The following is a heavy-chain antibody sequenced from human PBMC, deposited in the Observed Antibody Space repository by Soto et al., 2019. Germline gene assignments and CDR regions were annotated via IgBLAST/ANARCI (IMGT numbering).Heavy chain of an antibody. CDR3: ARQDYSNYRGGMDV. V-gene: IGHV5-51*01. CDR2: IYPSDSDI. CDR1: GYSFTSHW. D-gene: IGHD2-2*01. Sequence: GESLKISCKTTGYSFTSHWIAWVRQMPGKGLEWMGIIYPSDSDIRYRPSFQGQVTISVDKSISTAYLQWSSLKASDTATYYCARQDYSNYRGGMDVWGQGTTVTVSS. J-gene: IGHJ6*02.